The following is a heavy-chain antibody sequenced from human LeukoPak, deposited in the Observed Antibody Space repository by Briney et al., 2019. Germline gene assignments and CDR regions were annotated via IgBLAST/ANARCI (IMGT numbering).Heavy chain of an antibody. D-gene: IGHD1-26*01. CDR2: ISGSGGST. J-gene: IGHJ4*02. CDR1: GFSFSSYA. Sequence: GGSLRLSCAASGFSFSSYAMTWVRQAPGKGLEWVSAISGSGGSTYYADSVKGRFTISRDNSKSTLYLQMNSLRAEDTAVYYCANGLAYSGSMDGYFDYWGQGTLVTVSS. CDR3: ANGLAYSGSMDGYFDY. V-gene: IGHV3-23*01.